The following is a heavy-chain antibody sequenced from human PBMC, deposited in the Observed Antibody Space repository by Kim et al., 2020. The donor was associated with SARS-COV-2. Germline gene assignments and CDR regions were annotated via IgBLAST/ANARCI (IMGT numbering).Heavy chain of an antibody. J-gene: IGHJ6*02. V-gene: IGHV3-74*01. Sequence: GGSLRLSCAASGFTFSSYWMHWVRQAPGKGLVWVSRINSDGSSTSYADSVKGRFTISRDNAKNTLYLQMNSLRAEDTAVYYCARVARDTMVRGVKGMDVWGQGTTVTVSS. CDR3: ARVARDTMVRGVKGMDV. CDR1: GFTFSSYW. CDR2: INSDGSST. D-gene: IGHD3-10*01.